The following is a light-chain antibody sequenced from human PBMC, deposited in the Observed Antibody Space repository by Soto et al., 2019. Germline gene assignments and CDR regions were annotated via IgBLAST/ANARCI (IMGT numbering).Light chain of an antibody. J-gene: IGKJ3*01. CDR3: QQLHSYPFT. CDR1: QGISDF. V-gene: IGKV1-9*01. CDR2: GAS. Sequence: DIQLTQSPSLLSASVADRVTITCRASQGISDFLAWYQQKPGKAPSLLIYGASTLQSGVPSRFTGSGSGAEFTLTISSLQPEDFATYYCQQLHSYPFTFGPGTKVDVK.